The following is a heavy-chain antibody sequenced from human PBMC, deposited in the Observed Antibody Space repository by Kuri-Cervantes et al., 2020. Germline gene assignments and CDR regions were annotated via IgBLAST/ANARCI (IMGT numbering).Heavy chain of an antibody. D-gene: IGHD4-17*01. Sequence: GGSLRLSCAASGFTFSSYAMHWVRQAPGKGLEWVVVISYDGSNKYYADSVKGRFTISRDNSKNTLYLQMNSLRAEDTAVYYCAKEEWGYGDYGEDGVDYWGQGTLVTVSS. CDR2: ISYDGSNK. J-gene: IGHJ4*02. V-gene: IGHV3-30-3*01. CDR3: AKEEWGYGDYGEDGVDY. CDR1: GFTFSSYA.